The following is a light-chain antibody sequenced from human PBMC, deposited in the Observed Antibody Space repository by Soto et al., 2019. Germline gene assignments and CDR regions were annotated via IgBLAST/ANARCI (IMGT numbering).Light chain of an antibody. J-gene: IGKJ3*01. CDR3: QQRSNWLLFT. CDR1: QSVSSY. V-gene: IGKV3-11*01. Sequence: EIVLTQSPATLSLSPGERATLSCRASQSVSSYLAWYQQKPGQAPRLLIYDASNRATGIPARFSGIGSGTDFTLTTSSLEPEDFAVYYCQQRSNWLLFTFGPGTKVDIK. CDR2: DAS.